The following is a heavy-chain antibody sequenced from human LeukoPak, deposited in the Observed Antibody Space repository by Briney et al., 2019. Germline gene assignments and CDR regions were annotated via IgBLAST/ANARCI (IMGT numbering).Heavy chain of an antibody. CDR3: ARDRGPNWGLY. Sequence: GGSLRLSCAASGFTLSSYAMSWVRQAPGKGLEWVSAISGNGDSTYYADSVKGRFTISRDNSKNTLYLQMNSLRAEDTAVYYCARDRGPNWGLYWGQGTLVTVSS. J-gene: IGHJ4*02. CDR1: GFTLSSYA. V-gene: IGHV3-23*01. CDR2: ISGNGDST. D-gene: IGHD7-27*01.